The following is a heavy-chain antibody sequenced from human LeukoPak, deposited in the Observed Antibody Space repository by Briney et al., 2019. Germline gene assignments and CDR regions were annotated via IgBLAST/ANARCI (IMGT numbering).Heavy chain of an antibody. J-gene: IGHJ4*02. CDR1: GFTFSSYS. Sequence: PGESLRLSCAASGFTFSSYSMNWVRQAPGKGLEWVSSISSGSSYIYYADSVKGRFTISRDNAKNSLYLQMNSLRVEDTAVYYCARAPTVLVGYCSSSSCQADYWGQGTLVTVSS. D-gene: IGHD2-2*01. CDR2: ISSGSSYI. V-gene: IGHV3-21*01. CDR3: ARAPTVLVGYCSSSSCQADY.